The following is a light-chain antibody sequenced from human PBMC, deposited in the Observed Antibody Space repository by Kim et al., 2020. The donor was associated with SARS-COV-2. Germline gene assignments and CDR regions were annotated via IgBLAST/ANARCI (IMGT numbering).Light chain of an antibody. V-gene: IGKV3-15*01. Sequence: EIVMTQSPATLSVSPGERATLSCRASQSVTSTLAWYQQKPGQAPRLLIYDASTRATGIPARFSGSGSGTDFTLTISSLQSEDFAIYYCQQYNDWPLTFGGGTKVDIK. J-gene: IGKJ4*01. CDR1: QSVTST. CDR2: DAS. CDR3: QQYNDWPLT.